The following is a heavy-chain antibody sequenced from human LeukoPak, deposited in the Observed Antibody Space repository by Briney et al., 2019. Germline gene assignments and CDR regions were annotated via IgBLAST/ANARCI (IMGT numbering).Heavy chain of an antibody. Sequence: GGSLRLSCAASGFTFSSYAMSWVRQAPGKGLEWVSAISGTGGSTYYTDSVKGRFTISRDNSKNTLYLHMNSLRAEDTAIYYCAKDRRQSYGSGSYLEYWGQGSLVTVSS. D-gene: IGHD3-10*01. J-gene: IGHJ4*02. CDR1: GFTFSSYA. V-gene: IGHV3-23*01. CDR2: ISGTGGST. CDR3: AKDRRQSYGSGSYLEY.